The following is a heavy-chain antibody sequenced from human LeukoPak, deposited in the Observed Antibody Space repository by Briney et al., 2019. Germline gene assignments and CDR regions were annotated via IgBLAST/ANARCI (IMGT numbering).Heavy chain of an antibody. V-gene: IGHV1-46*02. CDR2: FNLSVGTA. CDR3: ARVGVENPLGPPETSSAWYSWFDP. J-gene: IGHJ5*02. D-gene: IGHD6-19*01. Sequence: ALVSLSCKASGYTFNRSFIPWVREAPGQRLEWMGIFNLSVGTATYAHKFQDRGTITRHTATSKVYMELSSLRSEDTAVYYCARVGVENPLGPPETSSAWYSWFDPWGQGTLVTVSS. CDR1: GYTFNRSF.